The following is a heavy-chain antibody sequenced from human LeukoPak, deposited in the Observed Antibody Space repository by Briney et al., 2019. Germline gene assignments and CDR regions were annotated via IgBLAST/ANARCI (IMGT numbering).Heavy chain of an antibody. CDR1: GFTFSNYG. J-gene: IGHJ4*02. V-gene: IGHV3-30*02. CDR2: IRYDGVIK. CDR3: ARRISGSSDY. Sequence: GGSLRLSCAASGFTFSNYGMHWVRQAPGKGLEWVAFIRYDGVIKYYADSVKGRFTISRDNAKNSLYLQMNSLRAEDTAVYYCARRISGSSDYWGQGTLVTVSS. D-gene: IGHD5-12*01.